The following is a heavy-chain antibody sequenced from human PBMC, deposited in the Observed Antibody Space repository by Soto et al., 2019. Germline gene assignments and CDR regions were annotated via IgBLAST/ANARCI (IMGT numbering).Heavy chain of an antibody. Sequence: GGSLRLSCAASGFPFSSYGMHWVRQAPGKGLDWVAVIWYDGSNKYYADPVKGRFTISRDNSKNTLYLQMNSLRVEDTAVYYCARALYTGSYFDPCDIWGQGTMVTVSS. D-gene: IGHD1-26*01. CDR3: ARALYTGSYFDPCDI. J-gene: IGHJ3*02. CDR2: IWYDGSNK. CDR1: GFPFSSYG. V-gene: IGHV3-33*03.